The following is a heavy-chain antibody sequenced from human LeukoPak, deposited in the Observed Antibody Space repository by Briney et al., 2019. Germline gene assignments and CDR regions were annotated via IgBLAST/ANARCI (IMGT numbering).Heavy chain of an antibody. V-gene: IGHV3-48*04. J-gene: IGHJ6*03. CDR3: ARVLRYCSGGNCYSGGLGYMDV. CDR2: ISSSGSTI. CDR1: GFTFSSYS. Sequence: GGSLRLSCAASGFTFSSYSMNWVRQAPGKGLEWVSYISSSGSTIYYADSVKGRFTISRDNAKNSLYLQMNSLRAEDTAVYYCARVLRYCSGGNCYSGGLGYMDVWGKGTTVTISS. D-gene: IGHD2-15*01.